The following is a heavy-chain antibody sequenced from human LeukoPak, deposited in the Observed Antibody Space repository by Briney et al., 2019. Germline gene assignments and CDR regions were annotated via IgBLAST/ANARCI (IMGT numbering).Heavy chain of an antibody. V-gene: IGHV3-23*01. J-gene: IGHJ4*02. CDR3: ANANYYDSSGYELFDF. Sequence: GGSLRLSCAASGFTFSSYAMSWVRQAPGKGLEWVSTISGSGGSRYCADSVKGRFTISRDNSKNTLYLQMNSLRAEDTAVYYCANANYYDSSGYELFDFWGQGTLVTVSS. D-gene: IGHD3-22*01. CDR2: ISGSGGSR. CDR1: GFTFSSYA.